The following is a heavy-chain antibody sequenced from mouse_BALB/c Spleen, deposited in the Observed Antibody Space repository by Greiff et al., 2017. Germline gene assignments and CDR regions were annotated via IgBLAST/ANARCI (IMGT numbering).Heavy chain of an antibody. CDR3: ARGSPDY. D-gene: IGHD1-1*01. CDR2: ISYDGSN. V-gene: IGHV3-6*02. J-gene: IGHJ2*01. Sequence: EVQLHQSGPGLVKPSQSLSLTCSVTGYSITSGYYWNWIRQFPGNKLEWMGYISYDGSNNYNPSLKNRISITRDTSKNQFFLKLNSVTTEDTATYYCARGSPDYWGQGTTLTVSS. CDR1: GYSITSGYY.